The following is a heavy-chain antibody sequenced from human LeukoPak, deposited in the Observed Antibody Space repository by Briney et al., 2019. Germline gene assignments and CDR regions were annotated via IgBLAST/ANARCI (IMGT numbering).Heavy chain of an antibody. V-gene: IGHV1-18*01. CDR1: GGTFSSYA. Sequence: ASVKVSCKASGGTFSSYAISWVRQAPGQGPEWMGWISAHNGNTNYVQKLQGRVTMTTDTSTSTAYMELRSLRSDDTAVYYCARDLRAYNYYDSSGYLDYWGQGTLVTVSS. J-gene: IGHJ4*02. CDR3: ARDLRAYNYYDSSGYLDY. CDR2: ISAHNGNT. D-gene: IGHD3-22*01.